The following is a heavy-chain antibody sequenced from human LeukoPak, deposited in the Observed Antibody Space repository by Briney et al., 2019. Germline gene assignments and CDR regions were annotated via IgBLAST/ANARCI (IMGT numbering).Heavy chain of an antibody. V-gene: IGHV4-59*08. CDR3: ARAVGAYSSSWYDY. CDR1: GVSISSYY. Sequence: SETLSLTCTVSGVSISSYYWSWIRQPPGKGLEWIGYISYNRGTNYNPSLKSRVTISVDTSKNQFSLKLSSVTAADTAVYYCARAVGAYSSSWYDYWGQGTLVTVSS. D-gene: IGHD6-13*01. J-gene: IGHJ4*02. CDR2: ISYNRGT.